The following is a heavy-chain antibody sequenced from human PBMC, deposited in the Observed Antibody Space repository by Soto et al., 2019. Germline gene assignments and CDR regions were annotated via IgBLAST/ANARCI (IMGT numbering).Heavy chain of an antibody. Sequence: QVQLVESGGGLVKPGGSLRLTCAASGFSISDHYMSWIRQAPGKGLEWVSYSSNSGTFTKYADSVKGRFSISRDNAKNSLYLEINSLRGEDTAIYYCARSGDNYNVLDYWGHGTPVTVSS. J-gene: IGHJ4*01. V-gene: IGHV3-11*05. CDR3: ARSGDNYNVLDY. CDR2: SSNSGTFT. D-gene: IGHD3-10*02. CDR1: GFSISDHY.